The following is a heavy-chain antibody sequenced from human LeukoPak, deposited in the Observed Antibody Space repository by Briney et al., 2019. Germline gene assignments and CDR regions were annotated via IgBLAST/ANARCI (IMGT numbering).Heavy chain of an antibody. CDR3: ARDYGGNSERFDY. CDR2: ISTSGGMT. Sequence: GGSLRLSCAASGFTFSSCAMNWVRQAPGRGLEWVSAISTSGGMTYYADSVKGRFTISRDNAKNSLYLQMNSLRAEDTAVYYCARDYGGNSERFDYWGQGTLVTVSS. J-gene: IGHJ4*02. CDR1: GFTFSSCA. V-gene: IGHV3-23*01. D-gene: IGHD4-23*01.